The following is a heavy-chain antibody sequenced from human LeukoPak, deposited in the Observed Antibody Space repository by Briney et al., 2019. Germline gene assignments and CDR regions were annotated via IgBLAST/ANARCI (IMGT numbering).Heavy chain of an antibody. CDR1: GYSFTSYW. CDR3: ATPTLGTIGEYLFDY. Sequence: GESLKISCKGSGYSFTSYWIGWVRQMPGKGLEWMGIIYPDDSDARYSPSFQGQVIISVDKSISTAYLQWSTLKASDTAMYYCATPTLGTIGEYLFDYWGQGTLVTVSS. V-gene: IGHV5-51*01. CDR2: IYPDDSDA. J-gene: IGHJ4*02. D-gene: IGHD1-7*01.